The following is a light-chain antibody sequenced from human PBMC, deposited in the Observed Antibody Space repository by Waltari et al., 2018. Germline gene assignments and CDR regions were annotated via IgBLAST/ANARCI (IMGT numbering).Light chain of an antibody. CDR3: CSYAGDRNLYV. Sequence: QSALTQHASVSGSPGQSITFSCTGTSRDVGSYNLVSWFQQHPGKAPKLIIYEVNKRPAGVTPRFAGPKSGNAASLTISGLLAEDEADYYCCSYAGDRNLYVFGSGTKVTVL. CDR2: EVN. J-gene: IGLJ1*01. V-gene: IGLV2-23*02. CDR1: SRDVGSYNL.